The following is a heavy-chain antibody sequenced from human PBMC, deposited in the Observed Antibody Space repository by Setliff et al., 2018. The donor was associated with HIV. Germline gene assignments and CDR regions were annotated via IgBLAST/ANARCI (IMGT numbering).Heavy chain of an antibody. CDR2: ISPNNFNT. Sequence: ASVKVSWKASGYTFTEDPVHWGRKEKGEGLEWMGRISPNNFNTLYAKNFQGRVTMTWDTSTSTGYMEVYRLRSDDTAVYFCARSCRSSGYCHFDYWGQGTLVTVSS. CDR3: ARSCRSSGYCHFDY. CDR1: GYTFTEDP. V-gene: IGHV1-2*06. J-gene: IGHJ4*02. D-gene: IGHD3-22*01.